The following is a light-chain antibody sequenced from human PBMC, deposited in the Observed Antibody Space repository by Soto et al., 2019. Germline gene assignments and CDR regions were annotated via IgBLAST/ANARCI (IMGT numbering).Light chain of an antibody. V-gene: IGKV3-15*01. Sequence: EIVMTQSPATLSVSPGERATLSCRASQSVSSNLAWYQQKPGQAPRLLIYGASTRATGIPARFSGSGSGTEFNLPISSLQSEDLAVYYCQQYNNWPPWPFGQGTKVEIK. J-gene: IGKJ1*01. CDR3: QQYNNWPPWP. CDR1: QSVSSN. CDR2: GAS.